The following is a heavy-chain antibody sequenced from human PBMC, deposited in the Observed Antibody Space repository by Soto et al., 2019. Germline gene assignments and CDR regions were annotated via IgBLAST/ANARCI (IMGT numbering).Heavy chain of an antibody. D-gene: IGHD3-9*01. J-gene: IGHJ3*02. CDR2: IYHSGST. V-gene: IGHV4-38-2*01. CDR1: GYSISSGYY. Sequence: SETLSLTCAASGYSISSGYYWGWIRQPPGKGLEWIGSIYHSGSTYYNPSLKSRVTISVDTSKNQFSLKLSSVTAADTAVYYCARRVLRYFDWLLPDIDAFDIWGQGTMVTVS. CDR3: ARRVLRYFDWLLPDIDAFDI.